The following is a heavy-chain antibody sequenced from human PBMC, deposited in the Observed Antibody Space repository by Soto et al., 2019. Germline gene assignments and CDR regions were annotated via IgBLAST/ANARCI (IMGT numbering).Heavy chain of an antibody. CDR1: GYTFTSYG. D-gene: IGHD2-2*01. V-gene: IGHV1-18*04. CDR2: ISTHNGNT. CDR3: AIFQVVPRASWFDP. J-gene: IGHJ5*02. Sequence: ASVKVSCKASGYTFTSYGITWVRQAPGQWPEWMGWISTHNGNTNYAQKFQERVTMTRDTSTGPAYMELRSLGSDDTALYYWAIFQVVPRASWFDPWGQGTLVTVSS.